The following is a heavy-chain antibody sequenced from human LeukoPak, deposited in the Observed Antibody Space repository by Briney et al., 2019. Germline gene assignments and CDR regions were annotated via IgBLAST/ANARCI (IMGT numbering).Heavy chain of an antibody. CDR2: VYNSGDT. V-gene: IGHV4-59*08. D-gene: IGHD3-16*01. CDR3: ARLKLGAYFDL. CDR1: GGSTSSDY. J-gene: IGHJ2*01. Sequence: SETLSLTCAVYGGSTSSDYWSWIRQSPGKGLEWVGYVYNSGDTGKNPSLKSRVTILLDTSKNQCSLKLTSVSAADTAVYYCARLKLGAYFDLWGRGTLVTVSS.